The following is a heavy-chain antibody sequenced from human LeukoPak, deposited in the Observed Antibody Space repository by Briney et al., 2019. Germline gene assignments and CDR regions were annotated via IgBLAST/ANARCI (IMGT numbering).Heavy chain of an antibody. V-gene: IGHV4-38-2*02. Sequence: SETLSLTCTVSGYSISSGYYWGWIRQPPGKGLEWIGSIYYSGSTYYNPSLKSRVTISVDTSKNQFSLKLSSVTAADTAVYYCASPNSSSWSFHYWGQGTLVTVSS. J-gene: IGHJ4*02. CDR2: IYYSGST. CDR1: GYSISSGYY. D-gene: IGHD6-13*01. CDR3: ASPNSSSWSFHY.